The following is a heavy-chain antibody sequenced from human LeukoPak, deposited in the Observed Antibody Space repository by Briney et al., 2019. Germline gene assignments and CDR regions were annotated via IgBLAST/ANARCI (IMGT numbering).Heavy chain of an antibody. D-gene: IGHD3-3*01. V-gene: IGHV4-39*07. Sequence: SETLSLTCTVSGGSIRSSYYYWGWIRQPPGRGLEWIGEINHSGSTNYNPSLKSRVTISVDTSKNQFSLKLSSVTAADTAVYYCARGGPYDFWSGYQRPPYYYYGMDVWGQGTTVTVSS. CDR2: INHSGST. CDR3: ARGGPYDFWSGYQRPPYYYYGMDV. CDR1: GGSIRSSYYY. J-gene: IGHJ6*02.